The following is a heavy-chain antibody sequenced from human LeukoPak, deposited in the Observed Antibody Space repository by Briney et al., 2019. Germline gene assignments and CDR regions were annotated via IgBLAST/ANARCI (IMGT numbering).Heavy chain of an antibody. CDR2: ISSSSSYI. D-gene: IGHD3-22*01. V-gene: IGHV3-21*01. Sequence: GGSLRLSCAASGFTFSSYSMNWVRQAPGKGLEWVSSISSSSSYIYYADSVKGRFTISRDNAKNSLYLQMNSLRAEDTAVYYCARDDSSGINNRFDPWGQGTLVTVSS. J-gene: IGHJ5*02. CDR3: ARDDSSGINNRFDP. CDR1: GFTFSSYS.